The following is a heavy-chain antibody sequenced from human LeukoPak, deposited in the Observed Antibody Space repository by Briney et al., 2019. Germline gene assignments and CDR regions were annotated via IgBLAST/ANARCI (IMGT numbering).Heavy chain of an antibody. CDR3: ARALYDSSGYYSHFDY. V-gene: IGHV3-21*01. CDR2: ITRSSIYM. J-gene: IGHJ4*02. CDR1: GFTFSRYS. Sequence: GGSLRLSCAASGFTFSRYSMNWVRQAPGKGLEWVSSITRSSIYMYYADSVKGRFTISRDNAKNPLYLQMNSLRAEDTAVYYCARALYDSSGYYSHFDYWGQGTLVTVSS. D-gene: IGHD3-22*01.